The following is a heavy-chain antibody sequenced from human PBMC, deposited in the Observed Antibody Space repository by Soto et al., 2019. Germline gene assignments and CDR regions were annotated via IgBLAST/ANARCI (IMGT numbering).Heavy chain of an antibody. V-gene: IGHV3-23*01. CDR1: GFTLSRYA. D-gene: IGHD2-2*01. CDR2: ISDGGGST. Sequence: GGSLRLSCAASGFTLSRYAMSWVRQAPGKGLEWVSGISDGGGSTYYADSVKGRFTVSRDNSKNTLYLQVNSLRAEDTAVYYCVITSLYCSSTSSEIYSWGLEAPVTVSS. J-gene: IGHJ5*01. CDR3: VITSLYCSSTSSEIYS.